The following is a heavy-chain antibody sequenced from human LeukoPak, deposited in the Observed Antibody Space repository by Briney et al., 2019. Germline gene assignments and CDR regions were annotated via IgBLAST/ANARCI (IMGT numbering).Heavy chain of an antibody. J-gene: IGHJ4*01. CDR1: GDSLRNHY. D-gene: IGHD2-15*01. V-gene: IGHV4-59*11. CDR3: ARGSFSGYCSGASCYFDY. Sequence: PSETLSLTCTVSGDSLRNHYWSWIRQPPGKGLECIGVIHYSGSTNYNPSVKSLVTVSVDTPKNQFSLKLNSVTAANTAVYFCARGSFSGYCSGASCYFDYWGHGTLVTVSS. CDR2: IHYSGST.